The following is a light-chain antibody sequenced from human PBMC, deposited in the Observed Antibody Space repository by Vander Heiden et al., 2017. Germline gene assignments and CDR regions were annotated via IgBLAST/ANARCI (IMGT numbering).Light chain of an antibody. Sequence: QSVLTQPPSVSGAPGQRVTISCTGSSSNIGAGYDVHWYQQLPGTAPKLLIYGNSKRPSGVPDRVSGSKSGTSASLAITGLQAEDEADYYCQSYDSSRSGFVVFGGGTKLTVL. CDR1: SSNIGAGYD. V-gene: IGLV1-40*01. CDR2: GNS. CDR3: QSYDSSRSGFVV. J-gene: IGLJ2*01.